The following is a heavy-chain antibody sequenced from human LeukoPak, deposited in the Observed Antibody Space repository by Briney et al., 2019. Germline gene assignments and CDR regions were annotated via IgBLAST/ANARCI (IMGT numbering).Heavy chain of an antibody. Sequence: GGSLRLSCAASGFTFSSYEMNWARQAPGKGLEWVSYISSGGTTIYYADPVKGRFTISRDNAKNSLYLQMNSLRAEDTAVYYCAADGLTFGGVIHFWGQGTLVTVSS. D-gene: IGHD3-16*02. J-gene: IGHJ4*02. CDR2: ISSGGTTI. CDR3: AADGLTFGGVIHF. CDR1: GFTFSSYE. V-gene: IGHV3-48*03.